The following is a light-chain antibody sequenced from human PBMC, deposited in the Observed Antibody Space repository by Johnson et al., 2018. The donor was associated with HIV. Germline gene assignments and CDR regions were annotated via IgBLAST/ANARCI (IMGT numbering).Light chain of an antibody. V-gene: IGLV1-51*01. CDR3: GTWDSSLTTSYF. CDR1: SSNIGNNY. Sequence: QSVLTQPPSVSAAPGQKVTISCSGSSSNIGNNYVSWYQQLPGTAPKLLIYDNNKRPSGIPDRFSGSTSGTSATLGITGLQTGDEADYYCGTWDSSLTTSYFFGTGTKVIV. CDR2: DNN. J-gene: IGLJ1*01.